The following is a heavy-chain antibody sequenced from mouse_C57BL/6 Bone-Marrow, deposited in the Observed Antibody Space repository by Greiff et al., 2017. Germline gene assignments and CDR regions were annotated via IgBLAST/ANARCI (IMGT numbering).Heavy chain of an antibody. CDR1: GYTFTSYW. J-gene: IGHJ2*01. Sequence: QVHVKQSGAELVKPGASVKLSCKASGYTFTSYWMHWVKQRPGQGLEWIGMIHPNSGSTNYNEKFKSKATLTVDKASSTAYMQLSSLTSEDSAVYYCASLYSNCRCFDYFDYWGQGTTLTVSS. V-gene: IGHV1-64*01. CDR2: IHPNSGST. CDR3: ASLYSNCRCFDYFDY. D-gene: IGHD2-5*01.